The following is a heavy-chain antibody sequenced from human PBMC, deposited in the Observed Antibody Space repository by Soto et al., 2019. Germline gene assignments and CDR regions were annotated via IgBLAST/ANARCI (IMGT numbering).Heavy chain of an antibody. V-gene: IGHV3-48*01. J-gene: IGHJ5*02. CDR1: GFTFSSYS. CDR3: ARDGCSGSNCLNWFDP. Sequence: QPGGALRLSCAASGFTFSSYSMNWVRQAPGKGQEWVSYISSSSTTKYYADSVKGRFTISRDNAKNSLYLQMNSLRAEDTAVYYCARDGCSGSNCLNWFDPWGQGTLVTVSS. D-gene: IGHD2-15*01. CDR2: ISSSSTTK.